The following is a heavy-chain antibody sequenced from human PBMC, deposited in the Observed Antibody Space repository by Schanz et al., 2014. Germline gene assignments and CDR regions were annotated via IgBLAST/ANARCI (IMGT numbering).Heavy chain of an antibody. CDR3: ARVEVSMVQGLIPSYYFDS. D-gene: IGHD3-10*01. J-gene: IGHJ4*02. Sequence: EVQLVESGGGLVQPRGSLRLSCAASEFSFSSFGMNWVRQAPGKGLEWVSAISGSGGSTYYADSVKGRFIISRDNSKNNSKNTLYVQMNSLRAEDTAVYYCARVEVSMVQGLIPSYYFDSWGQGTPVTVSS. CDR1: EFSFSSFG. CDR2: ISGSGGST. V-gene: IGHV3-23*04.